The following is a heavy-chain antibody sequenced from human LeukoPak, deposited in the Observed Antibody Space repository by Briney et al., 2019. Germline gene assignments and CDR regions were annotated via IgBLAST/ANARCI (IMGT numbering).Heavy chain of an antibody. J-gene: IGHJ4*02. CDR1: GITFSSYA. D-gene: IGHD2-21*01. CDR3: AKYGGESGVAFDS. V-gene: IGHV3-30*04. CDR2: ISYDGSNK. Sequence: PGGSLRLSCAASGITFSSYAMHWVRQAPGKGLEWVAVISYDGSNKYYADSVKGRFTISRDNSKNTLYLQMNSLRAEDTAVYYCAKYGGESGVAFDSWGQGTLVTVSS.